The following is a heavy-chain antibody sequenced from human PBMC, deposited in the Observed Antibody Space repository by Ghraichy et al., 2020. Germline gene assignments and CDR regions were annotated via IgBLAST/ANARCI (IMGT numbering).Heavy chain of an antibody. CDR1: GGSINNYY. J-gene: IGHJ6*02. CDR2: IYYSGGA. CDR3: ARDRAVFGPGGMDV. D-gene: IGHD3-3*01. V-gene: IGHV4-59*01. Sequence: SETPSLTCTVSGGSINNYYWSWIRQPPGKGLEWIGFIYYSGGANYNPSLKSRATISVDASMTQFSLRLSSVTAADTAVYYCARDRAVFGPGGMDVWGQGTTATVSS.